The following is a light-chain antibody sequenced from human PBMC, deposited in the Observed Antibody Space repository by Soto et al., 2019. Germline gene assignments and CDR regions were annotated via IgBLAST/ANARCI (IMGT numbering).Light chain of an antibody. Sequence: QSALTQPASVSGSPGQSITISCTGTSSDVGGYNYVSWYQQHPGKVPKLMIYEVSNRPSGVSNRFSGSKSGNTASLTISGLQAEDEADYYCSSYTGSSTVVFGGGTKLTV. CDR2: EVS. CDR1: SSDVGGYNY. V-gene: IGLV2-14*01. J-gene: IGLJ2*01. CDR3: SSYTGSSTVV.